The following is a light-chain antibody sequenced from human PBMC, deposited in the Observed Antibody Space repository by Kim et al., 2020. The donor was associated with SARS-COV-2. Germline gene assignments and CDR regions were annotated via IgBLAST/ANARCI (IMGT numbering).Light chain of an antibody. V-gene: IGLV2-14*03. CDR3: SSYTISTTRV. CDR1: SSDVGGYND. J-gene: IGLJ3*02. Sequence: GQSITISCTGTSSDVGGYNDVSWYQQHPGKAPKLMIYDVTNRPSGVSHRFSGSKSGNTASLTISGLQAEDEADYYCSSYTISTTRVFGGGTQLTVL. CDR2: DVT.